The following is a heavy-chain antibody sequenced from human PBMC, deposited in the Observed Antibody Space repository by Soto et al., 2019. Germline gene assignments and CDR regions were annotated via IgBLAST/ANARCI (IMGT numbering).Heavy chain of an antibody. V-gene: IGHV3-74*02. CDR2: ASADGTST. Sequence: EVQLVESGGGLVQPGGSLRLSCAASGFTFSNYWMHWVRQAPGKGLVWVARASADGTSTSYADSVKGRFTSSRDNAKNTLYMQMSDMGAEDTAVYYCTRHGSGDYFLFDPWGQGSLVAVAS. D-gene: IGHD4-17*01. CDR3: TRHGSGDYFLFDP. CDR1: GFTFSNYW. J-gene: IGHJ5*02.